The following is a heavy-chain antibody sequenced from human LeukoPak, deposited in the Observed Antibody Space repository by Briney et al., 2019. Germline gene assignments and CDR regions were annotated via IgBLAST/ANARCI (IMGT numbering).Heavy chain of an antibody. V-gene: IGHV3-64D*06. CDR3: VKERALYYDILTGYYRERWFDP. CDR1: GFTFSSYA. J-gene: IGHJ5*02. D-gene: IGHD3-9*01. Sequence: GGSLRLSCSASGFTFSSYAMHWVRQAPGKGLEYVSAISSNGGSTYYADSVKGRSTISRDNPKNTLYLQMSSLRAEDTAVYYCVKERALYYDILTGYYRERWFDPWGQGTLVTVSS. CDR2: ISSNGGST.